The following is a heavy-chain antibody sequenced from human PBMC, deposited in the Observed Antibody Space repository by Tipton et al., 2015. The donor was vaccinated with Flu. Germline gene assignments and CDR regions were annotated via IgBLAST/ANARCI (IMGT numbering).Heavy chain of an antibody. CDR1: GGSISSGSYY. D-gene: IGHD1-26*01. Sequence: TLSLTCTVSGGSISSGSYYWSWIRQPAGKGLEWIGRIYTSGSTNYNPSLKSRATISVDTSKNQFSLKLSSVTAADTAVYYCARDHRWELHAFDIWGQGTMVTVSS. CDR2: IYTSGST. V-gene: IGHV4-61*02. J-gene: IGHJ3*02. CDR3: ARDHRWELHAFDI.